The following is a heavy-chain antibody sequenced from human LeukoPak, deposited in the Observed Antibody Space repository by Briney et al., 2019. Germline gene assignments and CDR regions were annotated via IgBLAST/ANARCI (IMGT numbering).Heavy chain of an antibody. CDR1: GFTFSKYA. V-gene: IGHV3-23*01. CDR3: AKNQRTNNDIFFDS. J-gene: IGHJ4*02. CDR2: IQPEGENR. D-gene: IGHD3-9*01. Sequence: PGGSPRLSCAASGFTFSKYAMTWVRQAPGKGLEWVSTIQPEGENRAYAVSVRGRFTTTKDDSQNTMYLQMKGLRADDTAVYFCAKNQRTNNDIFFDSWGQGTLVTVSS.